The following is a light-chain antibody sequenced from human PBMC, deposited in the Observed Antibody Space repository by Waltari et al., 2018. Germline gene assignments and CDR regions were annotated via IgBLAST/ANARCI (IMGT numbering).Light chain of an antibody. CDR2: GAS. CDR1: QTVRTTY. CDR3: QQYDISPLT. J-gene: IGKJ4*01. Sequence: EIVLTQSPGTLSLSPGERATLSCRASQTVRTTYLAWYQQKPGQAPTPLIYGASSRATGIPDRFGGSGSGTDFSLTISSLEPEDFAVYYCQQYDISPLTFGGGTKVEIK. V-gene: IGKV3-20*01.